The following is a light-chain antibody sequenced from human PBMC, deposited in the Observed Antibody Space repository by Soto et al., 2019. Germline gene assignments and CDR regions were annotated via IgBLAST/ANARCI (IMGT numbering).Light chain of an antibody. Sequence: QSALTQPASVTGSPGQSITISCTGTSSDVGSYNLVSWYQQHPGKAPKLMIYEGSKRHSGVSNRFSGDKSGNTDSLTISGLQAEDEADYYCCSYAGSSTFAVFGGGTKLTVL. V-gene: IGLV2-23*03. CDR2: EGS. CDR1: SSDVGSYNL. CDR3: CSYAGSSTFAV. J-gene: IGLJ2*01.